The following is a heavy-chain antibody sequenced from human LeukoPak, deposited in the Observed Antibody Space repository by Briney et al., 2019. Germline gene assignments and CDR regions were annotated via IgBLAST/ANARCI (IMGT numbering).Heavy chain of an antibody. D-gene: IGHD2-8*02. Sequence: GGSLRLSCAASGFTFSSYAMHWVRQAPGKGLEYVSAISSNGGSTYYANSVKGRFTISRDNSKNTLYLQVGSLRADDLAVYYCARDRSMVTTLGVYDFDYWGQGTLVTVSS. J-gene: IGHJ4*02. CDR3: ARDRSMVTTLGVYDFDY. V-gene: IGHV3-64*01. CDR2: ISSNGGST. CDR1: GFTFSSYA.